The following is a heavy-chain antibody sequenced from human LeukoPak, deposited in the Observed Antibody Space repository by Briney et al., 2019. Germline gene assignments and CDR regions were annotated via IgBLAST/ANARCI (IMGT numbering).Heavy chain of an antibody. CDR1: GGSISSGDYY. D-gene: IGHD3-9*01. V-gene: IGHV4-30-4*01. Sequence: SETLSLTCTVSGGSISSGDYYWSWIRQPPGKGLEWIGYIYYSGSTYYNPSLKSRVTISVDTSKNQFSLKLSSVTAADTAVYYCARRPHYDILTGYYRPLGGNCYFELWGRGTLVTVSS. CDR3: ARRPHYDILTGYYRPLGGNCYFEL. J-gene: IGHJ2*01. CDR2: IYYSGST.